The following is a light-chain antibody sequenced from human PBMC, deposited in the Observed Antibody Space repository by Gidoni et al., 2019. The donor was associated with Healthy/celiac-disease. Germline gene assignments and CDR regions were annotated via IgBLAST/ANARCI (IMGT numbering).Light chain of an antibody. J-gene: IGKJ1*01. CDR3: QQYNSYSRT. Sequence: DIQMTQSPSTLSASVGDRVTITCRASQSISSWLAWYQQKPGKAPKLLIYKASSLESGVPSKVNGSGSGTEFTLTISSLQPDDFATYYCQQYNSYSRTFGQGTKVEIK. V-gene: IGKV1-5*03. CDR2: KAS. CDR1: QSISSW.